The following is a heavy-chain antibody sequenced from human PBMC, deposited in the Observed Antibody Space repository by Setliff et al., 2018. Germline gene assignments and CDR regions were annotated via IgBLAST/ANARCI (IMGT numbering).Heavy chain of an antibody. CDR3: VREYSGGGLT. J-gene: IGHJ3*01. V-gene: IGHV3-15*07. CDR1: GFTFSNAW. D-gene: IGHD1-26*01. CDR2: IKSKTNGGTT. Sequence: PGGSLRLSCAASGFTFSNAWMNWVRQAPGQGLEWVGRIKSKTNGGTTEYAAPVKGRFTISRDDSKNTLYLQMNSLKTDDTAVYFCVREYSGGGLTWGQGTMVTVSS.